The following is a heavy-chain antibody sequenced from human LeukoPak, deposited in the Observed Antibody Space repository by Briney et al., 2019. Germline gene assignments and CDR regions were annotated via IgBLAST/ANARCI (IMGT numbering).Heavy chain of an antibody. J-gene: IGHJ6*03. CDR2: IDHSGNT. Sequence: PSETLSLTCAVYGGPFSGYYWSWIRQPPGKGLEWIGEIDHSGNTNYNPSLKSRVTISVDTSKNQFSLRLSSVTAADTALYYCAGGRGPRDCQRPRGCYYYYKDVWGKGTTVTVSS. V-gene: IGHV4-34*01. CDR3: AGGRGPRDCQRPRGCYYYYKDV. D-gene: IGHD2-21*01. CDR1: GGPFSGYY.